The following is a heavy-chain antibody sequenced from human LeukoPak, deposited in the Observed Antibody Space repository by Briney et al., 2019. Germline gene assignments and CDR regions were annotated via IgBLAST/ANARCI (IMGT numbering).Heavy chain of an antibody. D-gene: IGHD1-26*01. V-gene: IGHV4-34*01. J-gene: IGHJ4*02. Sequence: KPSQTLSLTCAVYGGSFTGYYWSWVRQPPGNWLEWLGEINHSGSPNYNPALKSRVTISVDTSKNQFSLKLSSVTAADTAVYYCGRGRVGPGNYFDYWGQGTLVTVSS. CDR3: GRGRVGPGNYFDY. CDR2: INHSGSP. CDR1: GGSFTGYY.